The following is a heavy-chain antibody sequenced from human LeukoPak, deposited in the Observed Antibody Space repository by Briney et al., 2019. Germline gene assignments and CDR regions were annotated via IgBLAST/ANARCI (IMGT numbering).Heavy chain of an antibody. CDR2: IGGGGTP. CDR3: AKDDHGGSGWRDYFDQ. D-gene: IGHD6-19*01. V-gene: IGHV3-23*01. J-gene: IGHJ4*02. CDR1: GFTFSSYD. Sequence: PGGSLRLSCAASGFTFSSYDRSWVRQAPGKGLEWVSAIGGGGTPYYADSVKGRFTISRDNSKNTLYLQLNSLRAEDTAVYYCAKDDHGGSGWRDYFDQWGQGTLVTVSS.